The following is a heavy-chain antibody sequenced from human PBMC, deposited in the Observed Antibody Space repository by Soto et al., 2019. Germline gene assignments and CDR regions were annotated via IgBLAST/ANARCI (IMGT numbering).Heavy chain of an antibody. D-gene: IGHD3-10*01. Sequence: EVQLVESGGGLVQPGGSLRLSCAASGFTFSSYDMHWVRQATGKGLEWVSAIGTAGDTYYPGSVKGRFTISRENAKNSLYLQMNSLRAGDTAVYYCASAAPKGGLSLRCGELSYSPDVWGKGTPVTVSS. CDR2: IGTAGDT. CDR3: ASAAPKGGLSLRCGELSYSPDV. CDR1: GFTFSSYD. J-gene: IGHJ6*04. V-gene: IGHV3-13*01.